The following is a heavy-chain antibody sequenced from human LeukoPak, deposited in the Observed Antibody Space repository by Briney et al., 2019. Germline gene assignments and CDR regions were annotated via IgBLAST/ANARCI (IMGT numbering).Heavy chain of an antibody. J-gene: IGHJ4*02. CDR3: AREDSRPVFDY. V-gene: IGHV4-59*12. CDR2: IYYSGST. Sequence: ETLSLTCTVSGGSISSYYWSWIRQPPGKGLEWIGYIYYSGSTNYNPSLKSRVTISVDTSKNQFSLKLSSVTAADTAVYYCAREDSRPVFDYWGQGTLVTVSS. CDR1: GGSISSYY. D-gene: IGHD6-13*01.